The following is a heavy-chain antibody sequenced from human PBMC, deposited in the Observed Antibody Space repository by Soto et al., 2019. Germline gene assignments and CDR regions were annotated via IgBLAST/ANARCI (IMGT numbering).Heavy chain of an antibody. V-gene: IGHV4-61*01. Sequence: SETLSLTCTVSGGSVSSGSYYWSWIRQPPGKGLEWIGYIYYSGSTNYNPSLRSRVTISVDTSKNQFSLKLSSVTAADTAVYYCARVRYCGGDCYQYYFDYWGQGTLVTVSS. J-gene: IGHJ4*02. CDR2: IYYSGST. CDR1: GGSVSSGSYY. D-gene: IGHD2-21*02. CDR3: ARVRYCGGDCYQYYFDY.